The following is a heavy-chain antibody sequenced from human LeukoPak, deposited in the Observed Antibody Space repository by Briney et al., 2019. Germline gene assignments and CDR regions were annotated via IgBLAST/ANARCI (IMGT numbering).Heavy chain of an antibody. Sequence: VPSVKVSCKASGGNFSSYAINWVRQAPGQGLEWMGGIIPIFGTANYAQKFQDRVTITADESTSTAYMELSSLRSEDTAIYYCASRLYCSNTRCRNFPFAYWGQGTLVTVSS. V-gene: IGHV1-69*13. CDR3: ASRLYCSNTRCRNFPFAY. CDR2: IIPIFGTA. CDR1: GGNFSSYA. D-gene: IGHD2-2*01. J-gene: IGHJ4*02.